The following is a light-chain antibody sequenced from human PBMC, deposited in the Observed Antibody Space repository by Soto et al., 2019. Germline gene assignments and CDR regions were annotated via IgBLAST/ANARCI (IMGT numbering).Light chain of an antibody. CDR1: SNDIGSYTL. CDR3: CSYAGSFTYV. J-gene: IGLJ1*01. V-gene: IGLV2-23*02. Sequence: QSGLNQPAPGSGSPGQAITNSCTGTSNDIGSYTLVSWYQQHPGKAPKLLIYEVSKRPSGVSSRFSGSRSGNTASLTISGLQAEDEADYFCCSYAGSFTYVFGTGTKVTVL. CDR2: EVS.